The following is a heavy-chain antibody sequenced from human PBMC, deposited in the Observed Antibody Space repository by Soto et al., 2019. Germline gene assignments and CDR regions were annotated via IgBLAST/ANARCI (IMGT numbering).Heavy chain of an antibody. CDR1: GVTMSHGGYS. J-gene: IGHJ4*02. CDR3: SRSGGYDSFAL. V-gene: IGHV4-30-2*06. D-gene: IGHD3-22*01. Sequence: VRLMESGSGRVSPSETLSLTCTVYGVTMSHGGYSWSWIRQSPGKGLERLGYIYHFETTYSNPSLKSRLSLSIDRTTNRFSLCLSSMTAAHKAVHYCSRSGGYDSFALWGQGSQVT. CDR2: IYHFETT.